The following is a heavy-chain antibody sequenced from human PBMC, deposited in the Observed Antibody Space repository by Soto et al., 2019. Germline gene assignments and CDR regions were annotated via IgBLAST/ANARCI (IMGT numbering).Heavy chain of an antibody. CDR2: IYYSGST. Sequence: SETLSLTCTVSGGSISSYYWSWIRQPPGKGLEWIGYIYYSGSTNYNPSLKSRVTISVDTSKNQFSLKLSSVSSALTLYLQMNSLRAEDTAVYYCARDYYRFNSGYGFSMDVWGQGTTVTVSS. V-gene: IGHV4-59*01. CDR1: GGSISSYY. J-gene: IGHJ6*02. CDR3: NSLRAEDTAVYYCARDYYRFNSGYGFSMDV. D-gene: IGHD5-12*01.